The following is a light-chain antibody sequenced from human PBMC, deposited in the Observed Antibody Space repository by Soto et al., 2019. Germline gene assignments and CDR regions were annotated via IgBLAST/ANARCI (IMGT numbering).Light chain of an antibody. V-gene: IGKV1-39*01. CDR1: QNIGTY. CDR2: AAS. Sequence: DIQMTQSPSSLSASVGDRVTITCRASQNIGTYLTWYQHKPGKAPKLLIYAASSLQTGVPSRFSGSGSGTDFTLAISSLQPEDFALYYCHQRQSWPRTFGQGTKVDI. CDR3: HQRQSWPRT. J-gene: IGKJ1*01.